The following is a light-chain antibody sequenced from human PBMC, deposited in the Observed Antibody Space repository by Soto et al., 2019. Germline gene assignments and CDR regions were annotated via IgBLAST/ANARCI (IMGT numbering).Light chain of an antibody. Sequence: VLTQSPGTLSLSPGERATLSCRTSQSVSTRNLAWYQQKPGQAPRLLMYGTSNRATGIPDRFSGSGSGTDFTLTISRLEPEDFAVYYCHQFGTSPPALTFGQGTKVEIK. CDR2: GTS. V-gene: IGKV3-20*01. CDR3: HQFGTSPPALT. J-gene: IGKJ2*01. CDR1: QSVSTRN.